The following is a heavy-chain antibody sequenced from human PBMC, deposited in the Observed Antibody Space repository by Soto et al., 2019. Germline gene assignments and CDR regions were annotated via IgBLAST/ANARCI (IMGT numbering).Heavy chain of an antibody. CDR3: TSDTFGLRDT. CDR1: AFTFSHYW. D-gene: IGHD3-16*01. V-gene: IGHV3-74*01. CDR2: INPAGTIT. J-gene: IGHJ5*02. Sequence: MQMVESGGGSVQPGGSLRLSCAASAFTFSHYWMHWVRQTPGKGLVWVSRINPAGTITNYADSVEGRFTISRDNADSALFLQMNSLSAEDTVIYYCTSDTFGLRDTWGQGTLVTVSS.